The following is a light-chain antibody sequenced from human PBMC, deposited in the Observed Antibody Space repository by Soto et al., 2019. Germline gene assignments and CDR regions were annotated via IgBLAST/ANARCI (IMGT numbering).Light chain of an antibody. J-gene: IGLJ2*01. CDR2: DVS. CDR3: SSYRSNRDVL. Sequence: QSALTQPASVSGSPGQSITISCTGTSSDVGGYNYVSWYQQHPGSVPKLMIYDVSNRPSGVSNRFSGSKSGNTASLTISGLHAEDEADYYCSSYRSNRDVLFGGGTKLTVL. V-gene: IGLV2-14*01. CDR1: SSDVGGYNY.